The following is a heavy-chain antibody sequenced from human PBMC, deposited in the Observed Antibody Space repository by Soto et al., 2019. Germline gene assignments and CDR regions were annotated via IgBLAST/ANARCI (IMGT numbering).Heavy chain of an antibody. CDR2: ISGSGGST. V-gene: IGHV3-23*01. CDR1: GFTFSSYA. CDR3: AKDVTMIVVVTLDY. Sequence: GGSLRLSCAASGFTFSSYAMSWVRQAPGKGLEWVSAISGSGGSTYYADSVKGRFTISRDNSKNTLYLQMNSLRAEDTAVYYCAKDVTMIVVVTLDYWGQGTLVTVSS. D-gene: IGHD3-22*01. J-gene: IGHJ4*02.